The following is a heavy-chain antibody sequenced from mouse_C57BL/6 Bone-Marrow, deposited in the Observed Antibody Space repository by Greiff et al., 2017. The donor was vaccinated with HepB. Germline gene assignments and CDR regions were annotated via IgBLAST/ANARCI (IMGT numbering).Heavy chain of an antibody. CDR1: GYTFTDYN. J-gene: IGHJ4*01. V-gene: IGHV1-18*01. D-gene: IGHD2-4*01. Sequence: EVQLQESGPELVKPGASVKIPCKASGYTFTDYNMDWVKQSHGKSLEWIGDINPNNGGTIYNQKFKGKATLTVDKSSSTAYMELRSLTSEDTAVYYCARFDFDYDCYYAMDYWGQGTSVTVSS. CDR3: ARFDFDYDCYYAMDY. CDR2: INPNNGGT.